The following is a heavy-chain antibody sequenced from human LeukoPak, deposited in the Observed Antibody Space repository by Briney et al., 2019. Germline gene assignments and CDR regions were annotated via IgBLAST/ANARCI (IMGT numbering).Heavy chain of an antibody. Sequence: PSETLSLTCTVSGGSISGYFWSWIRQPPGKGLEWIGYIYSNGSTNYHPSLKSRVTLSVDTSKNQFSLRLTSVTAADTSVYFCARLGFHRTSVSCYPDYFHFWGQGTLVTVSS. D-gene: IGHD2-2*01. CDR3: ARLGFHRTSVSCYPDYFHF. CDR1: GGSISGYF. J-gene: IGHJ4*02. CDR2: IYSNGST. V-gene: IGHV4-4*09.